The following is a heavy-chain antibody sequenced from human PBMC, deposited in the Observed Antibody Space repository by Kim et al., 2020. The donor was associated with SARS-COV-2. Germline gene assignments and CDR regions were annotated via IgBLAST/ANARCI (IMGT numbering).Heavy chain of an antibody. Sequence: ASVKVSCKASGYTFTSYYIHWVRQAPGQGLEWMGIINPNSGTTSYAQRFQDRVTMTRDTSTSTVYMDLGGLNSDDTAVYYCARPESQGWGYYYYYGMDVWGQGTTVTVSS. V-gene: IGHV1-46*01. D-gene: IGHD7-27*01. CDR1: GYTFTSYY. CDR2: INPNSGTT. J-gene: IGHJ6*02. CDR3: ARPESQGWGYYYYYGMDV.